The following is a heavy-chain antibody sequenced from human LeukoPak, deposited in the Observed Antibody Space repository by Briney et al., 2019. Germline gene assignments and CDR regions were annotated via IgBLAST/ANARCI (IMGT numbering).Heavy chain of an antibody. Sequence: GASVKVSCKASGYTFTSYDIKWVRQATGQGLEWMGWMNPNSGNTGYAQKFQGRVTMTRNTSISTAYMELSSLRSEDTAVYYCARGGADSGSYSYYFDYWGQGTLVTVSS. V-gene: IGHV1-8*01. CDR1: GYTFTSYD. J-gene: IGHJ4*02. D-gene: IGHD3-10*01. CDR3: ARGGADSGSYSYYFDY. CDR2: MNPNSGNT.